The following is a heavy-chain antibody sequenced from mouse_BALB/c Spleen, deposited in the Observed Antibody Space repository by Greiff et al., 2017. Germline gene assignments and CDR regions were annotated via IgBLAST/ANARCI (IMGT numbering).Heavy chain of an antibody. D-gene: IGHD2-4*01. J-gene: IGHJ3*01. CDR3: ARRGNYDYDWFAY. CDR2: ISSGGGST. Sequence: EVKLVESGGDLVKPGGSLKLSCAASGFAFSSYDMSWVRQTPEKRLEWVAYISSGGGSTYYPDTVKGRFTISRDNAKNTLYLQMSSLKSEDTAMYYCARRGNYDYDWFAYWGQGTLVTVSA. V-gene: IGHV5-12-1*01. CDR1: GFAFSSYD.